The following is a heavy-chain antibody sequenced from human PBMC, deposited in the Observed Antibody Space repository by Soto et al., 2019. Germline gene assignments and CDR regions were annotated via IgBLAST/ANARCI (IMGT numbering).Heavy chain of an antibody. Sequence: GGSLRLSCAASGFTFSSYAMSWVRQAPGKGLEWVSAISGSGGSTYYADSVKGRFTISRDNSKNTLYLQMNSLRAEDTDVYYCAKALGTPRVPVTTYFDYWGQGTLVTVSS. CDR2: ISGSGGST. CDR3: AKALGTPRVPVTTYFDY. D-gene: IGHD4-17*01. V-gene: IGHV3-23*01. J-gene: IGHJ4*02. CDR1: GFTFSSYA.